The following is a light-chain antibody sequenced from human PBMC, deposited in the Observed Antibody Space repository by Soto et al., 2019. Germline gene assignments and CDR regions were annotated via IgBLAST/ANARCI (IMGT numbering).Light chain of an antibody. Sequence: DIQMTQSPSTLSASVGDRVTITWRASQSISTWLAWYQQKPGKAPKLLIYKASSLESGVPSRFSGSGSGTEFTLTISSLQPDDFATYYCQQYINRWTFGQGTKVEIK. J-gene: IGKJ1*01. CDR2: KAS. V-gene: IGKV1-5*03. CDR1: QSISTW. CDR3: QQYINRWT.